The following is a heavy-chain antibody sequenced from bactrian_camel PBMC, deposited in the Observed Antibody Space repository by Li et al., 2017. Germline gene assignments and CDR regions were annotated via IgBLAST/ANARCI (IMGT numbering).Heavy chain of an antibody. CDR3: AADVGSMSGNCQPNY. CDR2: IAADDIT. CDR1: GLTSNNCG. V-gene: IGHV3S53*01. J-gene: IGHJ4*01. Sequence: QVQLVESGGGSVQAGGSLRLSCTAPGLTSNNCGVDWYRRPAGKQREWVSHIAADDITTYADSLKGRFTISKDKAKDTVYLQMNSLKPEDTAMYYCAADVGSMSGNCQPNYWGQGTQVTVS. D-gene: IGHD6*01.